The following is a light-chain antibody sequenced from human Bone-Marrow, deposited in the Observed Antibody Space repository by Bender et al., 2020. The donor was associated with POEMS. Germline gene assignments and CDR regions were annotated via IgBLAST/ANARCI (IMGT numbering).Light chain of an antibody. CDR3: SSYTSSNTWV. Sequence: QSALTQSASMSGSPGQTITISCTGTSNDVGGYDFVSWYKQHPGKAPKLLIYDVTNRPSGVSDRVSGSKSGNTASLTISGLQAADEADYYCSSYTSSNTWVFGGGTKLTVL. CDR1: SNDVGGYDF. J-gene: IGLJ3*02. CDR2: DVT. V-gene: IGLV2-14*03.